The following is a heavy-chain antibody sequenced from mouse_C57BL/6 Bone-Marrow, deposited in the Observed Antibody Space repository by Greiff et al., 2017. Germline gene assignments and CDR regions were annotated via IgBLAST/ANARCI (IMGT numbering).Heavy chain of an antibody. Sequence: VKLMESGPGLVAPSQSLSITCTVSGFSLTSYGVSWVRQPPGKGLEWLGVIWGDGSTNYHSALISRLSSSKDNSKSHVFLKLNSLQTDDTATYYCAKKGDGCPLYYYAMDYWGQGTSVTVSS. CDR2: IWGDGST. J-gene: IGHJ4*01. CDR3: AKKGDGCPLYYYAMDY. CDR1: GFSLTSYG. D-gene: IGHD2-3*01. V-gene: IGHV2-3*01.